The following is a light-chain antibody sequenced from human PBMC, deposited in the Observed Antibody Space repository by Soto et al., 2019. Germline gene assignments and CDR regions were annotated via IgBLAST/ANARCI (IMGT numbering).Light chain of an antibody. V-gene: IGKV4-1*01. Sequence: DIVMTQSPDSLAVSLGERATINCKSSQSVLYRSNNQNYLAWYQHKPGQPPKLLIYWASTRESGVPDRFSGSGSGADFTLTISSLQAEDVATYYCQQYYKTPWTFGQGTKVDIK. J-gene: IGKJ1*01. CDR3: QQYYKTPWT. CDR1: QSVLYRSNNQNY. CDR2: WAS.